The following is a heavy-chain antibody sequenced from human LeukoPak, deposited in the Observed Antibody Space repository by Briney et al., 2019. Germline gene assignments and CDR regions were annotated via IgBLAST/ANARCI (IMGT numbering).Heavy chain of an antibody. CDR2: IYTSGST. Sequence: SETLSLTCTVSGGSISSYYWSWIRQPAGKGLEWIGRIYTSGSTNYNPSLKSRVTMSVDTSKNQFSLKLSSVTAADTAVYYCARDNYDFWSGYYHFDYWGQGTLATVSS. V-gene: IGHV4-4*07. CDR3: ARDNYDFWSGYYHFDY. J-gene: IGHJ4*02. D-gene: IGHD3-3*01. CDR1: GGSISSYY.